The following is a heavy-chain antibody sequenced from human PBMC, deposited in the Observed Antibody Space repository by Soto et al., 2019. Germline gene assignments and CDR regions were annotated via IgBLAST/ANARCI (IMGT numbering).Heavy chain of an antibody. D-gene: IGHD2-15*01. J-gene: IGHJ6*02. CDR3: VRVRLGCCGGGSYSGYYGLDV. CDR2: ISISSVTI. V-gene: IGHV3-48*02. CDR1: GFTFSTYS. Sequence: EVQLVESGGGLVQPGGSLRLSCAASGFTFSTYSLNWVRQAPGKGLEWVSYISISSVTINYADSVKGRFTISSDNAKYSLYLQMTSLRDEDTAVYYCVRVRLGCCGGGSYSGYYGLDVWGQGTTVTVSS.